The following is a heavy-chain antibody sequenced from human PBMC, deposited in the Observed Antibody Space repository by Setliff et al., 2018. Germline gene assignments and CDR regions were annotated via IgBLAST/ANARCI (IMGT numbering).Heavy chain of an antibody. CDR2: IKEDGSEK. J-gene: IGHJ6*03. D-gene: IGHD4-4*01. V-gene: IGHV3-7*03. CDR3: AKPTTVTTTHYYYYMDV. CDR1: GFTFSNYW. Sequence: PGGSLRLSCAASGFTFSNYWMTWVRQAPGKGLEWVANIKEDGSEKYSVNSVKGRFTFSRDNAKSVLYLQMSSLRAEDTAVYYCAKPTTVTTTHYYYYMDVWGKGTTVTVSS.